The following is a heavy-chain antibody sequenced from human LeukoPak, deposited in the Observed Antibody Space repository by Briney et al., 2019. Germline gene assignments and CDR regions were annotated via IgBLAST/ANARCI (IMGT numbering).Heavy chain of an antibody. J-gene: IGHJ4*02. CDR1: GFTFSSYA. D-gene: IGHD5-18*01. CDR2: ISGSGGST. V-gene: IGHV3-23*01. CDR3: AKDKVIYGYLTEDY. Sequence: HPGGSLRLSCAASGFTFSSYAMSWVRQAPGKGLEWVSAISGSGGSTYYADSVKGRFTNSRDNSKNTLYLQMDSLRAEDTAVYYCAKDKVIYGYLTEDYWGQGTLVTVSS.